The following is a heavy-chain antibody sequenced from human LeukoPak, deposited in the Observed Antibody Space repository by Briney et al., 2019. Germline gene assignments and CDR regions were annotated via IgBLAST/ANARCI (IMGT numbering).Heavy chain of an antibody. J-gene: IGHJ4*02. V-gene: IGHV3-74*01. CDR1: GFTFSSYW. D-gene: IGHD1-26*01. CDR3: ARRSSGSPPYYFDY. CDR2: INSDGSTT. Sequence: GGSLRLSCAASGFTFSSYWMHWVRQAPGKGLVWVSRINSDGSTTNYADSVKGRFTISRDNAKNTLDLQMNSLRAEDTAVYYCARRSSGSPPYYFDYWGQRTLVTVSS.